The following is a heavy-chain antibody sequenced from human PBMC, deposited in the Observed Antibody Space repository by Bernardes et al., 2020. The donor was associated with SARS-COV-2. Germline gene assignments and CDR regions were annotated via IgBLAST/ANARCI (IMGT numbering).Heavy chain of an antibody. V-gene: IGHV3-13*04. CDR2: IGRGGDT. J-gene: IGHJ2*01. CDR1: VFTRNTYD. Sequence: GSMRLAWAASVFTRNTYDFHWVRQATGKNLEWVSAIGRGGDTYYPDSVKGRFTISRENAKNSVYLQLNSLTAGDTAVYYCARELLDAVAVGWYLDLWGRGTLVTVSS. D-gene: IGHD2-21*01. CDR3: ARELLDAVAVGWYLDL.